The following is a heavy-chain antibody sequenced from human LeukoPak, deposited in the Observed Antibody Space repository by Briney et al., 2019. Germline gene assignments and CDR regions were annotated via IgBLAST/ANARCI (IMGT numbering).Heavy chain of an antibody. Sequence: GGSLRLSCAASGFTFSNAWMSWVRQAPGRGLECVGRIKSKTHCGTTDYAAAVKGRFTISRDDSKNTLYLQMNSLKNEDTGVYYCTTVGLWFGEFIDAFDIWGPGTMVTVSS. CDR3: TTVGLWFGEFIDAFDI. CDR1: GFTFSNAW. J-gene: IGHJ3*02. D-gene: IGHD3-10*01. V-gene: IGHV3-15*05. CDR2: IKSKTHCGTT.